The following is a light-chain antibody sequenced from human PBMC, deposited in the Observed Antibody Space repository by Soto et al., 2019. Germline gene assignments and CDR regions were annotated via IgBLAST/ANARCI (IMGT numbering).Light chain of an antibody. CDR1: QSVNSY. CDR2: DAS. J-gene: IGKJ3*01. V-gene: IGKV3-11*01. CDR3: QQRSNWPGT. Sequence: EIVLTQSPATLSLSPGERATLSCRASQSVNSYLAWYQQKPGQAPRPLIYDASNRSTGIPARFRGSGSGTDFTLTISSLEPEDFAVYYCQQRSNWPGTFGPGTKVDIK.